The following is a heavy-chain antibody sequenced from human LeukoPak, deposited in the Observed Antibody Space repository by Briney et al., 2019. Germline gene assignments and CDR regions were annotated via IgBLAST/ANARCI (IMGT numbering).Heavy chain of an antibody. CDR1: GFTFTSYD. CDR2: MNPNNGNT. CDR3: ARDIGSGWGNYFDY. V-gene: IGHV1-8*01. D-gene: IGHD6-19*01. J-gene: IGHJ4*02. Sequence: ASVKVSCKASGFTFTSYDINWVRQASGQGLEWMGWMNPNNGNTGYAQKFQGRVTMTRDTSISTAYMELRDLRSEDTAVYYCARDIGSGWGNYFDYWGQGTLVTVSS.